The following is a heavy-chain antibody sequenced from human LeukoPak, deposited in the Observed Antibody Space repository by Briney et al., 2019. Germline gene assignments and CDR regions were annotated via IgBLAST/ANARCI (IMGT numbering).Heavy chain of an antibody. Sequence: PSETLSLTCTVSGGSITSGDDYWSWIRQPPGKGLEWIGYIFYGGSTYYNPSLKSRVAISVDTSKNQFSLKLSSVTAADTAVYYCARDTNYYDSSGYPNYFDYWGQGTLVTVSS. J-gene: IGHJ4*02. D-gene: IGHD3-22*01. CDR2: IFYGGST. CDR3: ARDTNYYDSSGYPNYFDY. CDR1: GGSITSGDDY. V-gene: IGHV4-30-4*01.